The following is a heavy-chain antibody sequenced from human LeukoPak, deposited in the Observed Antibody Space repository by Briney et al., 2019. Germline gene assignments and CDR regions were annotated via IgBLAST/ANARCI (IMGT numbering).Heavy chain of an antibody. J-gene: IGHJ4*02. CDR3: AKDRRGYSYSDY. V-gene: IGHV3-30*18. CDR2: ISYDGSNK. Sequence: GASLRLSCAASGFTFSSYGMHWVRQAPGKGLEWVAVISYDGSNKYYADSVKGRFTISRDNSKNTLYLQMNSLRAEDTAVYYCAKDRRGYSYSDYWGQGTLVTVSS. CDR1: GFTFSSYG. D-gene: IGHD5-18*01.